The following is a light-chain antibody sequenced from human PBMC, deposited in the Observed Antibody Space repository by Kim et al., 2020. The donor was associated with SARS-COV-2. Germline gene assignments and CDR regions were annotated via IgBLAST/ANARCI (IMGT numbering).Light chain of an antibody. V-gene: IGLV2-14*01. J-gene: IGLJ1*01. Sequence: QSALTQPASVSGSPGQSITISCTGTSSDVGGYNYVSWYQQHPGKAPKLMIYDVSKRPSGVSDRFSGSKSGDTASLTISGLQAEDEADYYCSSYAGSSNYVFGTGTKVTVL. CDR1: SSDVGGYNY. CDR2: DVS. CDR3: SSYAGSSNYV.